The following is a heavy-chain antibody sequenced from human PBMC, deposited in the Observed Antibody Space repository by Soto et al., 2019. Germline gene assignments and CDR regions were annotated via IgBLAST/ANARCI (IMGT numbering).Heavy chain of an antibody. V-gene: IGHV1-69*13. CDR3: AVRGDYYDSSGTIGQEVYFDY. J-gene: IGHJ4*02. Sequence: ASVKVSCKASGGTFSSYAISWVRQAPGQGLEWMGGIIPIFGTANYAQKFQGRVTSTADESTSTAYMELSSLRSEDTAVYYCAVRGDYYDSSGTIGQEVYFDYWGQGTLVTVSS. D-gene: IGHD3-22*01. CDR2: IIPIFGTA. CDR1: GGTFSSYA.